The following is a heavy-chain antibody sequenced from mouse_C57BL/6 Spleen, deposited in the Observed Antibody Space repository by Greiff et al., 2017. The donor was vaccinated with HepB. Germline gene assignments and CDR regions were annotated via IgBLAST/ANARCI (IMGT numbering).Heavy chain of an antibody. CDR3: ARGGDYEYYFDY. CDR1: GFTFSSYA. CDR2: ISDGGSYT. J-gene: IGHJ2*01. Sequence: DVHLVESGGGLVKPGGSLKLSCAASGFTFSSYAMSWVRQTPEKRLEWVATISDGGSYTYYPDNVKGRFTISRDNAKNNLYLQMSHLKSEDTAMYYCARGGDYEYYFDYWGQGTTLTVSS. D-gene: IGHD2-4*01. V-gene: IGHV5-4*01.